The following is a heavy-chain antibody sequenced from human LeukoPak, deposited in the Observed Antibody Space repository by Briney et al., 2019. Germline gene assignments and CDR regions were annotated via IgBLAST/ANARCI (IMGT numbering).Heavy chain of an antibody. V-gene: IGHV3-23*01. CDR3: AKGIYDMDV. CDR1: GFTFSSYA. J-gene: IGHJ6*02. CDR2: ISGSSRST. Sequence: GGSLRLSCAASGFTFSSYAMSRVRQAPGKGLEWVSTISGSSRSTYYADSVKGRFAISRDNSKNTLYLQMNSLRAEDTAVYFCAKGIYDMDVWGQGTTVTVSS.